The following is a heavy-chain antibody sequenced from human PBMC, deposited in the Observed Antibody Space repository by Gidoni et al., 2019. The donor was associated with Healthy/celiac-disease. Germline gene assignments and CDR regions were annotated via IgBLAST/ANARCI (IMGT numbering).Heavy chain of an antibody. CDR1: GGSISSGVYY. J-gene: IGHJ6*03. CDR3: ARSTGGDLLSGYYYMDV. Sequence: QVQLQESGPGLVKPSQTLSLTCTVSGGSISSGVYYWSWIRQHPGKGLEWIGYIYYSGSTYYNPSLKSRVTISVDTSKNQFSLKLSSVTAADTAVYYCARSTGGDLLSGYYYMDVWGKGTTVTVSS. CDR2: IYYSGST. D-gene: IGHD2-21*02. V-gene: IGHV4-31*03.